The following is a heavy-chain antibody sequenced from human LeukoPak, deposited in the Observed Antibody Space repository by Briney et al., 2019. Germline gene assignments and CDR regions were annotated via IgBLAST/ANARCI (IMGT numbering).Heavy chain of an antibody. CDR1: GGSISSYH. D-gene: IGHD5-18*01. CDR3: ARSGGRWYSYGSLDY. Sequence: SETLSLTCTVPGGSISSYHWSWIRQPAGKGLEWIGRIYTSGSTNYNPSLKSRVTMSVDTSKNQFSLKLSSVTAADTAVYYCARSGGRWYSYGSLDYWGQRTLVTVSS. V-gene: IGHV4-4*07. J-gene: IGHJ4*02. CDR2: IYTSGST.